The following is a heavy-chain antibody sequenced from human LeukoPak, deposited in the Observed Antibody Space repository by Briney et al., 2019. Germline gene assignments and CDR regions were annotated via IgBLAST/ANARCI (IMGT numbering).Heavy chain of an antibody. D-gene: IGHD3-22*01. Sequence: ASVKVSCKVSGDTFTDYYMHWVQQAPGKGLEWMGLVDPEDGETIYAEKFQGRVTITADTSTDTAYMELSSLRSEDTAVYYCATVYDSSGYYYVFDYWGQGTLVTVSS. CDR1: GDTFTDYY. J-gene: IGHJ4*02. CDR3: ATVYDSSGYYYVFDY. CDR2: VDPEDGET. V-gene: IGHV1-69-2*01.